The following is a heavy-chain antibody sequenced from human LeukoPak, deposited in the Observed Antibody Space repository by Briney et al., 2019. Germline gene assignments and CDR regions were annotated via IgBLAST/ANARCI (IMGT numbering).Heavy chain of an antibody. V-gene: IGHV3-30*03. CDR2: ISSDGSKK. J-gene: IGHJ5*02. D-gene: IGHD3-22*01. Sequence: GGSLRLSRAASGFTFSSSGMHWVRQAPGKGLEWVAVISSDGSKKYYADSVKGRFTISRDSSKNTLYLQMNSLRAEDTAVYYCARYYDDSGVGWFDPWGQGTLVTVSS. CDR3: ARYYDDSGVGWFDP. CDR1: GFTFSSSG.